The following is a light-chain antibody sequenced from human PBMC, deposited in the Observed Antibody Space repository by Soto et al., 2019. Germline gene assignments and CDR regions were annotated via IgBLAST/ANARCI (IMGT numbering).Light chain of an antibody. Sequence: QSALTQPPSASGSPGQSVTISFTGTSSDVGGNNFVSWFQHHPGKAPKLMIYDVSKRPSGVPDRFSGSKSGNAASLTVSGLQAEYEAHYYCSSYAGSKNYVFGTGTKVTVL. V-gene: IGLV2-8*01. CDR2: DVS. J-gene: IGLJ1*01. CDR1: SSDVGGNNF. CDR3: SSYAGSKNYV.